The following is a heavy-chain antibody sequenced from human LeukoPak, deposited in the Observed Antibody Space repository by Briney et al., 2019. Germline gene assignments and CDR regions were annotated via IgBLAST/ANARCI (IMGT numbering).Heavy chain of an antibody. Sequence: ASVKVSCKASGYTFTTYYMHWVRQAPGQGLEWMGWISAYNGNTNYAQKLQGRVTMTTDTSTSTAYMELRSLRSDDTAVYYCARDLGYYDSSGYKGFDYWGQGTLVTVSS. J-gene: IGHJ4*02. V-gene: IGHV1-18*04. CDR3: ARDLGYYDSSGYKGFDY. CDR1: GYTFTTYY. D-gene: IGHD3-22*01. CDR2: ISAYNGNT.